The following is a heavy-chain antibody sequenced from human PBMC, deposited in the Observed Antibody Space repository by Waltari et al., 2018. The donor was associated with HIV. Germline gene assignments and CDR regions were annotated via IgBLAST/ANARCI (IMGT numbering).Heavy chain of an antibody. V-gene: IGHV3-30*18. CDR2: ISYDGSNK. CDR3: AKDISANYYDSQGGWYYDL. D-gene: IGHD3-22*01. CDR1: GVTFKTYG. Sequence: QLQLVESGGGVVQPVRSLRLSCAASGVTFKTYGLPWVPQAPGKGLEWVAVISYDGSNKDYGDSVKGRFTISKDNSKSTLYLQMNSLRAEDTAVYYCAKDISANYYDSQGGWYYDLWGRGTLVTVSS. J-gene: IGHJ2*01.